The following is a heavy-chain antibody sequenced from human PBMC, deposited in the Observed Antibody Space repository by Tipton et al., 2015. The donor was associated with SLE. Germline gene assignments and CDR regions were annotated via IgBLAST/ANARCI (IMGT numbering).Heavy chain of an antibody. CDR3: ARGQIEFKRIAMVRGIKFLYFFDY. CDR1: GGSFSGYY. Sequence: GLVKPSETLSLTCAVYGGSFSGYYWSWIRQPPGKGLEWIGESNPSGNTNYNPSLKSRVTISVDTSKNQFSLKLSSVTAADTAVYYCARGQIEFKRIAMVRGIKFLYFFDYWGQGTLVTVSS. V-gene: IGHV4-34*01. CDR2: SNPSGNT. D-gene: IGHD3-10*01. J-gene: IGHJ4*02.